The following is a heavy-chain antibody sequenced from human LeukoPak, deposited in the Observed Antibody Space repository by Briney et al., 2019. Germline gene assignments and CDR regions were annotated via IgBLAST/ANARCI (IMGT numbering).Heavy chain of an antibody. J-gene: IGHJ4*02. D-gene: IGHD1-26*01. CDR2: ISPYSGNT. V-gene: IGHV1-18*01. Sequence: GAPVKVSCKASGYTFTSSGISWVRQAPGQRLEWMGWISPYSGNTNYAQKVQDRVTMTTDTSTSTAYMELRSLTSDDTAVYYCARGLGATTFADFDYWGQGTLVTVSS. CDR3: ARGLGATTFADFDY. CDR1: GYTFTSSG.